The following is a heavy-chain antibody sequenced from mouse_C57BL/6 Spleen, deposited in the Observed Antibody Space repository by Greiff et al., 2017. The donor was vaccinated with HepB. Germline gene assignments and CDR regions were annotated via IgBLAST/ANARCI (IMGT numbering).Heavy chain of an antibody. J-gene: IGHJ2*01. V-gene: IGHV1-18*01. CDR2: INPNNGGT. Sequence: EVQLQQSGPELVKPGASVKIPCKASGYTFTDYNMDWVKQSHGKSLEWIGDINPNNGGTIYNQKFKGKATLTVDKSSHTAYMELRSLTFEDTAVYYCAISRCGRREYFDYWVQGTTLTVSS. CDR3: AISRCGRREYFDY. D-gene: IGHD3-3*01. CDR1: GYTFTDYN.